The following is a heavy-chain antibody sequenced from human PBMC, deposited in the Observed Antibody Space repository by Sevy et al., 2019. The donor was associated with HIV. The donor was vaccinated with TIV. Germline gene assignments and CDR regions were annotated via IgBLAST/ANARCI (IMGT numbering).Heavy chain of an antibody. Sequence: GGSLRLSCAASGFTFSTYWMHWVRQAPGKGLVWVSRINSDGNYRSYVESVEGRFTISRDNAQNTLFLQMSSLRVEDTAEYYCARESRGSLEGFDIWGQGTMVIVSS. CDR1: GFTFSTYW. CDR3: ARESRGSLEGFDI. V-gene: IGHV3-74*01. J-gene: IGHJ3*02. CDR2: INSDGNYR. D-gene: IGHD1-26*01.